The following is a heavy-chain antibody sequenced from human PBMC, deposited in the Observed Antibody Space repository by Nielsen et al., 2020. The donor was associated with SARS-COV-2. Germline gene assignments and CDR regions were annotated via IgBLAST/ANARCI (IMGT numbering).Heavy chain of an antibody. J-gene: IGHJ4*02. CDR2: IYPGDSYT. CDR3: ARQDGYSSDY. Sequence: VRQMPGKGLEWMGIIYPGDSYTNYNPSFQGHVTISSDKSISTAYLQWSSLKASDTAMYYCARQDGYSSDYWGQGTLVTVSS. D-gene: IGHD5-24*01. V-gene: IGHV5-51*01.